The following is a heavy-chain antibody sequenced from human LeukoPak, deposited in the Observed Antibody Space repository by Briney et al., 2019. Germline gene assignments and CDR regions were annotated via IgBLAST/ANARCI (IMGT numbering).Heavy chain of an antibody. CDR2: IRPSGGST. V-gene: IGHV1-46*01. Sequence: GASVKVSCKTSGYTFTSYYIHWVRQAPGQGLDWMGMIRPSGGSTTYAQKFQGRVTMTRDTSTSTVYTELSSLRPEDTAVYYCARDHWTHGLGYNSLFYWGQGTLVTVSS. CDR3: ARDHWTHGLGYNSLFY. J-gene: IGHJ4*02. CDR1: GYTFTSYY. D-gene: IGHD2-8*01.